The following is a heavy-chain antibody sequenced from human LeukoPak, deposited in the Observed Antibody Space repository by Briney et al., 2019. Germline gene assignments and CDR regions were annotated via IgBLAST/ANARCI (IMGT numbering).Heavy chain of an antibody. CDR1: GFTFSSYA. D-gene: IGHD5-12*01. J-gene: IGHJ4*02. V-gene: IGHV3-23*01. CDR3: ARADVDGFDY. Sequence: PGGSLRLSCAASGFTFSSYAMSWVRQAPGKGLEWVSAISGSGGSTYYADSVKGRFTISRDNAKNSLYLQMNSLRAEDTAVYYCARADVDGFDYWGQGTLVTVSS. CDR2: ISGSGGST.